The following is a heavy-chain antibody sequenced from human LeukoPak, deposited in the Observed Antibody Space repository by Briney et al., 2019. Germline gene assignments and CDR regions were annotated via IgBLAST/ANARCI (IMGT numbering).Heavy chain of an antibody. D-gene: IGHD4-17*01. V-gene: IGHV3-23*01. CDR3: AKDKEDYGDYGDFDY. J-gene: IGHJ4*02. CDR1: GFTFSSYA. Sequence: GGSLRLSCAASGFTFSSYAMSWVRQAPGKGLEWVSAISGSGGSTYYADSVKGRFTISRDNSKNTLYLQMNSLRAEDTAVYYCAKDKEDYGDYGDFDYWGQGTLVIVSS. CDR2: ISGSGGST.